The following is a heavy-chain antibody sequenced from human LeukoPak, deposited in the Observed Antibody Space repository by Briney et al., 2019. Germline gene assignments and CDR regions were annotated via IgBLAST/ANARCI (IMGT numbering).Heavy chain of an antibody. CDR3: ARGLNYYDSRVEAFDI. CDR1: GGSISSSSYY. V-gene: IGHV4-39*07. J-gene: IGHJ3*02. D-gene: IGHD3-22*01. Sequence: PSETLSLTCTVSGGSISSSSYYWGWIRQPPGKGLEWIGSIYYSGTTYYNPSLKSRVTISVDRSKNQFSLKLSSVTAADTAVYYCARGLNYYDSRVEAFDIWGQGTMVTVSS. CDR2: IYYSGTT.